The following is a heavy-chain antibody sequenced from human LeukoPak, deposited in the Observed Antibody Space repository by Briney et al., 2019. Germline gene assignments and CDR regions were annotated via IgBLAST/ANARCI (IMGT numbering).Heavy chain of an antibody. Sequence: GGSLRLSCAASGFTFSSYAMSWVRQAPGKGLEWVSAISGSGGSTYYADSVKGRFTISRDNAKNSLYLQMNSLRAEDTAVYYCARSSSTNLYGMDVWGQGTTVTVSS. CDR3: ARSSSTNLYGMDV. CDR1: GFTFSSYA. V-gene: IGHV3-23*01. J-gene: IGHJ6*02. D-gene: IGHD2-2*01. CDR2: ISGSGGST.